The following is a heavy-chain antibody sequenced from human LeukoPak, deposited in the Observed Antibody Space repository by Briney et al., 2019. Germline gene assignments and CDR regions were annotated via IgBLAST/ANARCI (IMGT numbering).Heavy chain of an antibody. CDR2: ISSSSSYI. Sequence: GGSLRLSCAASGFTFSSYSMNWVRQAPGKGLEWVSSISSSSSYIYYADSVKGRFTISRDNSKNTLYLQMNSLRAEDTAVYYCAKDIVLMVYATFDYWGQGTLVTVSS. CDR1: GFTFSSYS. D-gene: IGHD2-8*01. CDR3: AKDIVLMVYATFDY. J-gene: IGHJ4*02. V-gene: IGHV3-21*04.